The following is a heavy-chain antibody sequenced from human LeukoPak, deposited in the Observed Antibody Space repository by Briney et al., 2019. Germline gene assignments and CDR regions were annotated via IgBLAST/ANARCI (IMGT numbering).Heavy chain of an antibody. J-gene: IGHJ4*02. CDR1: GFTFSNYG. CDR3: AKEEGVMAIAGSPSGY. V-gene: IGHV3-30*18. Sequence: GRSLRLSYAASGFTFSNYGIHWVRQAPGKGLEWVAIISYDGTNKYYADSVKGRFTISRDNSKNTLYLQMNSLRAEDTAMYYCAKEEGVMAIAGSPSGYWGQGTLVTVSS. D-gene: IGHD2-21*01. CDR2: ISYDGTNK.